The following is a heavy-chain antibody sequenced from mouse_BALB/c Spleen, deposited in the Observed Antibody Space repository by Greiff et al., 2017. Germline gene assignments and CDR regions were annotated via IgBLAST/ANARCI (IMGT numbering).Heavy chain of an antibody. V-gene: IGHV2-2*02. Sequence: VMLVESGPGLVQPSQSLSITCTVSGFSLTSYGVHWVRQSPGKGLEWLGVIWSGGSTDYNAAFISRLSISKDNSKSQVFFKMNSLQANDTAIYYCARNKGNGYYFDYWGQGTTLTVSS. CDR1: GFSLTSYG. CDR3: ARNKGNGYYFDY. CDR2: IWSGGST. D-gene: IGHD2-1*01. J-gene: IGHJ2*01.